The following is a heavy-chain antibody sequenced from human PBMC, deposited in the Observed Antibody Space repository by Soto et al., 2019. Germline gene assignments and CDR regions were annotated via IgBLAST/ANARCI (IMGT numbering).Heavy chain of an antibody. Sequence: QVQLVESGGGVVQPGRSLGLSCAASGFTFSSYAIHWVRQAPGKGLEWVAVISYDGSNKYYADSVKGRFTISRDNSKNTLYLQMNSLRPEDTAVYYCAREGSTLVRGVITWFDPWGQGTPVAVSS. CDR2: ISYDGSNK. D-gene: IGHD3-10*01. V-gene: IGHV3-30-3*01. J-gene: IGHJ5*02. CDR3: AREGSTLVRGVITWFDP. CDR1: GFTFSSYA.